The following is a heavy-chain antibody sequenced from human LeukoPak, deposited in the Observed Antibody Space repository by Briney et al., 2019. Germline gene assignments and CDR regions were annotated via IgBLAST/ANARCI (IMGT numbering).Heavy chain of an antibody. CDR3: VRTPPNWGADY. J-gene: IGHJ4*02. Sequence: EASVKVSCKASGGTFSSYAISWVRQATGQGLEWMGWMSPNSGDTGYAQEFQGRLTMTRDTSISTAYMELSSLRSEDTAVYYCVRTPPNWGADYWGQGTLVTVSS. V-gene: IGHV1-8*02. CDR2: MSPNSGDT. D-gene: IGHD3-16*01. CDR1: GGTFSSYA.